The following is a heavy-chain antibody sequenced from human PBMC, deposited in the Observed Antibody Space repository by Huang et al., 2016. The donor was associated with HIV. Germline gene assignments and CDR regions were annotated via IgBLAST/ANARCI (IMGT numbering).Heavy chain of an antibody. CDR2: MNPNAGNT. CDR1: GYTFTNYD. V-gene: IGHV1-8*02. CDR3: ARSAYGDLDY. D-gene: IGHD4-17*01. Sequence: QVHLVQSGAEVKTPGASVKVSCKASGYTFTNYDINWVRQAPGRGLEWMGWMNPNAGNTGFAQSCQGRVTMTRKTSITTAYMELTSLTSEDTAVYYCARSAYGDLDYWGLGTLVIVSS. J-gene: IGHJ4*02.